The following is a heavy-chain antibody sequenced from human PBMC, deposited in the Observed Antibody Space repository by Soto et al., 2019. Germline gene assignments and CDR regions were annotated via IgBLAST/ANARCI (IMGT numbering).Heavy chain of an antibody. Sequence: QIQLVQSGAEMKKPGASVKVSCKASGYTFTNYAMHWVRQAPGQSLEWMGRINTANGDTIYSQNFQGRVTITRDASAGTVYLELSSLRFEASAVYYCGRGQATFDPWGQGTLVTVSS. V-gene: IGHV1-3*04. CDR3: GRGQATFDP. CDR1: GYTFTNYA. J-gene: IGHJ5*02. CDR2: INTANGDT.